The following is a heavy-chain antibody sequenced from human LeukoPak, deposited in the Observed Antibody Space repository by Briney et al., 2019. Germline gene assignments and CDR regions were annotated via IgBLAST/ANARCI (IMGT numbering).Heavy chain of an antibody. D-gene: IGHD4-17*01. CDR3: AKEVDYGDYTPHFDY. CDR1: GGTFSSYA. CDR2: IIPIVGTT. V-gene: IGHV1-69*01. Sequence: ASVKVSCKASGGTFSSYAISWVRQAPGQGLEWMGGIIPIVGTTNYAQMFQGRVTITADESTSTAYMELSSLRAEDTAVYYCAKEVDYGDYTPHFDYWGQGTLVTVSS. J-gene: IGHJ4*02.